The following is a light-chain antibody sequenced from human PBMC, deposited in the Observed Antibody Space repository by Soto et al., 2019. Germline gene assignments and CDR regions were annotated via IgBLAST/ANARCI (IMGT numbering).Light chain of an antibody. Sequence: DIQMSQSPSSLSASLGDRVTITCRTSQNIYNSLNWYQQKPGTAPKLLIYHASTLESGVPSRFSGSGSGTEFTLTISSLQPDDFATYYCQQYNSYSFGQGTKVDIK. J-gene: IGKJ1*01. CDR2: HAS. CDR1: QNIYNS. V-gene: IGKV1-5*01. CDR3: QQYNSYS.